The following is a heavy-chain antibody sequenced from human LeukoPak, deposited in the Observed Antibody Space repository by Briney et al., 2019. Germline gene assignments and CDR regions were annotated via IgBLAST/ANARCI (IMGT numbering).Heavy chain of an antibody. CDR1: DYSISRGDY. J-gene: IGHJ4*02. CDR2: VYHSGST. CDR3: ARNDSSGYFDY. Sequence: KPSETLSLTCAVSDYSISRGDYWGWIRQPPGKGLERIGSVYHSGSTHYSPSLKSRVTISVDTSKNQFSLKLSSVTAADTAVYYCARNDSSGYFDYWGQGTLVTVSS. V-gene: IGHV4-38-2*01. D-gene: IGHD3-22*01.